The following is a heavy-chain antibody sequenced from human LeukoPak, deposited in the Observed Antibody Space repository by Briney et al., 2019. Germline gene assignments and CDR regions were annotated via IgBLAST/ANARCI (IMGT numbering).Heavy chain of an antibody. CDR3: SSWSYYYYGMDV. V-gene: IGHV3-23*01. CDR1: GFTFGDYA. Sequence: PGGSLRLSCTASGFTFGDYALSWFRQAPGKGLEWVSAISGSGGSTYYADSVKGRFTISRDNSKNTLYLQMNSLRAEDTAVYYCSSWSYYYYGMDVWGQGTTVTVSS. D-gene: IGHD6-13*01. J-gene: IGHJ6*02. CDR2: ISGSGGST.